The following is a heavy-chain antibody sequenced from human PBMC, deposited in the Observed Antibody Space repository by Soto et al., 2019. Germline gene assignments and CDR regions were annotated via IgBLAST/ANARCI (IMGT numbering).Heavy chain of an antibody. D-gene: IGHD3-16*02. CDR2: INHSGST. Sequence: SETLSLTCAVYGGSFSGYYWSWIRQPPGKGLEWIGEINHSGSTNYNPSLKSRVTISVDTSKNQFSLKLSSVTAADTAVYYCARGVYDYIWGSYRYKYYFDDWGQGTRVTVSS. V-gene: IGHV4-34*01. J-gene: IGHJ4*02. CDR1: GGSFSGYY. CDR3: ARGVYDYIWGSYRYKYYFDD.